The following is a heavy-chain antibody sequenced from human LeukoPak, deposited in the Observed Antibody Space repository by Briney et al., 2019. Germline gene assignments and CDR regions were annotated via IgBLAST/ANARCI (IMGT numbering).Heavy chain of an antibody. CDR3: ASYNWNDRWFDP. J-gene: IGHJ5*02. CDR1: GGSVRSGSYY. D-gene: IGHD1-1*01. Sequence: SETLSLTCTVSGGSVRSGSYYWSWIRQPPGKGLEWIGYIYYSGSTNYDPSLKSRVTISVDTSKNQFSLKLSSVTAADTAVYYCASYNWNDRWFDPWGQGTLVTVSS. V-gene: IGHV4-61*01. CDR2: IYYSGST.